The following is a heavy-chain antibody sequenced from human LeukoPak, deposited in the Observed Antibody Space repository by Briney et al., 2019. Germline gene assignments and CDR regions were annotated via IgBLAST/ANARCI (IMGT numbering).Heavy chain of an antibody. CDR2: ISGSGGST. V-gene: IGHV3-23*01. CDR1: GFTFSSYD. Sequence: PGGSLRLSCAVSGFTFSSYDMNWVCQAPGKGLEWVSAISGSGGSTYYADSVKGRFTIFRDNSKNTLYLQMNSLRAEDTAVYYCAKDSSGWPRSVGLDWYFDLWGRGTLVTVSS. J-gene: IGHJ2*01. CDR3: AKDSSGWPRSVGLDWYFDL. D-gene: IGHD6-19*01.